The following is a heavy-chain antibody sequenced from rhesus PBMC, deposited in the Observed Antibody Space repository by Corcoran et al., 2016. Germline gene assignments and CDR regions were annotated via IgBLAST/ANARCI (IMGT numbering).Heavy chain of an antibody. J-gene: IGHJ5-1*01. CDR1: GGSISSNY. CDR3: ARSEYCSSTYCWMGRFDV. D-gene: IGHD2-15*01. Sequence: QVQLQESGPGLVKPLETLSLTCAVSGGSISSNYWSWISQAPGKGLEWIGYIYGSGSSTNYNPSLKSRVTLSVDTSKNQLSLKLSSVTAADTAVYYCARSEYCSSTYCWMGRFDVWGPGVLVTVSS. CDR2: IYGSGSST. V-gene: IGHV4S11*01.